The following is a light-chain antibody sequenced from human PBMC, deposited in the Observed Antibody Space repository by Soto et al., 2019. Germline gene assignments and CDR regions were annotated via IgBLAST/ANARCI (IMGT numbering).Light chain of an antibody. CDR3: CSYAGSNTYV. CDR2: EGS. Sequence: QSVLTQPASVSGSPGQSITISCTGTSSDVGSYNLVSWYQQHPGKAPKLMIYEGSKWPSGVSNRFSGSKSGNTASLTISGLQAEDEADYYCCSYAGSNTYVFGIGTKLTVL. J-gene: IGLJ1*01. CDR1: SSDVGSYNL. V-gene: IGLV2-23*01.